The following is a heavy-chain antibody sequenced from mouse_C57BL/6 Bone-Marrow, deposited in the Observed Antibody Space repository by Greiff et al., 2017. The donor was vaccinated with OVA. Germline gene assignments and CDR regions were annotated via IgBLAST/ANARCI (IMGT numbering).Heavy chain of an antibody. CDR2: IYPGNSDT. CDR1: GYTFTSYW. J-gene: IGHJ3*01. CDR3: TSYGSSPAWFAY. D-gene: IGHD1-1*01. V-gene: IGHV1-5*01. Sequence: DVKLQESGTVLARPGASVKMSCKTSGYTFTSYWMHWVKQRPGQGLEWIGAIYPGNSDTSYNQKFKGKAKLTAVTSASTAYMELSSLTNEDSAVYYCTSYGSSPAWFAYWGQGTLVTVSA.